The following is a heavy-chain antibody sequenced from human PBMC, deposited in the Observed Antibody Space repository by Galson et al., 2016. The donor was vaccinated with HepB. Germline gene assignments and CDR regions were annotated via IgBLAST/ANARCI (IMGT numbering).Heavy chain of an antibody. V-gene: IGHV1-69*01. J-gene: IGHJ4*02. CDR2: IIPIFDTA. Sequence: SCKASGGTFRTCAISWVRQAPGQGLEWMGGIIPIFDTANYAQKFQDRVTITADDSTSTVYMELSSLRSEDTAFYYCARGMCLGNCSGGSCYSGDSWGQGALITVSS. D-gene: IGHD2-15*01. CDR1: GGTFRTCA. CDR3: ARGMCLGNCSGGSCYSGDS.